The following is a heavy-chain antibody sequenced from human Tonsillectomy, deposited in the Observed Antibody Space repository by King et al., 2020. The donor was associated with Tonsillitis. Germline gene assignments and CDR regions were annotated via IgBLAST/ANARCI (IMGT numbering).Heavy chain of an antibody. Sequence: QLVQSGAEVKKPGASVKVSCKASGYTFTSYGISWVRQAPGQGLECMGWISAYNGNTNYAQKLQGRVTMTTDTSTSTAYMELRSLRSDDTAVYYCARVQEDGDLGHYFDYWGQGTLVTVSS. V-gene: IGHV1-18*01. D-gene: IGHD4-17*01. CDR3: ARVQEDGDLGHYFDY. CDR2: ISAYNGNT. CDR1: GYTFTSYG. J-gene: IGHJ4*02.